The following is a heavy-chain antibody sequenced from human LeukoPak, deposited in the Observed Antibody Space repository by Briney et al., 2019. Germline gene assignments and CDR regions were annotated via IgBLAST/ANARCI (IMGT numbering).Heavy chain of an antibody. CDR2: ISYSGST. CDR1: GGSISSSSYY. V-gene: IGHV4-39*01. J-gene: IGHJ4*02. CDR3: ARQNTYYYDSSGYPLHFDY. Sequence: SETLSLTCTVSGGSISSSSYYWGWIRQPPGKGLEWIGSISYSGSTYYNPSLKSRVTISVDTSKNQFSLKLSSVTAADTAVYYCARQNTYYYDSSGYPLHFDYWGQGTLVTVSS. D-gene: IGHD3-22*01.